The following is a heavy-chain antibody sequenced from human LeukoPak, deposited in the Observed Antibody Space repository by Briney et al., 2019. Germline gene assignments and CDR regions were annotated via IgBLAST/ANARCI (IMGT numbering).Heavy chain of an antibody. V-gene: IGHV4-34*01. D-gene: IGHD6-13*01. J-gene: IGHJ4*02. CDR3: ARQIASAGTAGFDF. CDR2: INHSGDT. CDR1: GGSFSGYY. Sequence: SETLSLTCAVYGGSFSGYYWRWIRQPPGKGLEWIGEINHSGDTNYNPSLKSRVTMSVDTSKNQFSLRVTSVTAADTAVYYCARQIASAGTAGFDFWGQGALVTVSS.